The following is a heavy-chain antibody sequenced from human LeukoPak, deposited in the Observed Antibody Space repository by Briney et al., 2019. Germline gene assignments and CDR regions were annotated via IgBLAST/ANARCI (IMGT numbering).Heavy chain of an antibody. Sequence: GGPLRLSCAASGFTFSSYAMSWVRQAPGKGLEWVSAISGSGGSTYYADSVKGRFTISRDNSKNTPYLQMNSLRAEDTAVYYCAKVSGYDYNYSWGQGTLVTVSS. J-gene: IGHJ5*02. CDR3: AKVSGYDYNYS. V-gene: IGHV3-23*01. CDR1: GFTFSSYA. D-gene: IGHD5-12*01. CDR2: ISGSGGST.